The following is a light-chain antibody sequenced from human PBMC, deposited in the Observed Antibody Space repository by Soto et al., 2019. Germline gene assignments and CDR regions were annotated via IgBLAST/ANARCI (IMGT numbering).Light chain of an antibody. J-gene: IGKJ2*01. V-gene: IGKV1-33*01. CDR1: QDISVY. CDR2: DAS. CDR3: QQRSNWPPYT. Sequence: DIQMTQSPSSLSASVGDRVTITCQASQDISVYLNWYQQKPGKAPKLLISDASNLETGVPSRFSGSGSGTDFTFSISSLQPEDFAVYYCQQRSNWPPYTFGQGTKLEIK.